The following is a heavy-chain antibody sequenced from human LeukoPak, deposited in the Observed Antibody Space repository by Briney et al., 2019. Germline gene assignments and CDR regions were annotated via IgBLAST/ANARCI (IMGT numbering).Heavy chain of an antibody. J-gene: IGHJ2*01. V-gene: IGHV3-13*04. CDR3: ASSSISQTKYGDYWYFDL. CDR1: GFTFSSYD. CDR2: IGTAGDT. Sequence: PGGSLRLSCAASGFTFSSYDMHWVRQATGKGLEWASAIGTAGDTYYPGSVKGRFTISRENAKNSLYLQMNSLRAGDTAVYYCASSSISQTKYGDYWYFDLWGRGTLVTVSS. D-gene: IGHD4-17*01.